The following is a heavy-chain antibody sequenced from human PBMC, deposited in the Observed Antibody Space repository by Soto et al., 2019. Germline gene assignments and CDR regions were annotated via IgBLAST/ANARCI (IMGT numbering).Heavy chain of an antibody. CDR3: ARDSSLAAAGTGYYYGMDV. Sequence: ASVKVSCKASGYTFTSYYMHWVRQAPGQGLEWMGIINPSGGSTSYAQKFQGRVTMTRDTSTSTVYMELSSLRSEDTAVYYCARDSSLAAAGTGYYYGMDVWGQGTTVTVS. CDR2: INPSGGST. D-gene: IGHD6-13*01. CDR1: GYTFTSYY. V-gene: IGHV1-46*01. J-gene: IGHJ6*02.